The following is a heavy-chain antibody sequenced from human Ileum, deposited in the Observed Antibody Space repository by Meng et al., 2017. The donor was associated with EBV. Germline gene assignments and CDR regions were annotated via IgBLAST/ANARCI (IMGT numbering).Heavy chain of an antibody. D-gene: IGHD2-21*01. Sequence: EGQGVDAWGGLVQPGGSLKLSCAASGFTLSSYWVHWVRQAPGKGLGWVSRINPDGSVINYADSVKGRFTISRDNAKNTVYLQMNNLRADDTAVYYCAKDCFGDKDSWGQGTLVTVSS. CDR3: AKDCFGDKDS. J-gene: IGHJ4*02. CDR2: INPDGSVI. V-gene: IGHV3-74*01. CDR1: GFTLSSYW.